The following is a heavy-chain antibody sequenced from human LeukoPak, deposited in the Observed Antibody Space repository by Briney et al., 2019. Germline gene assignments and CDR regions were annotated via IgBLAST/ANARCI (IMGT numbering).Heavy chain of an antibody. CDR1: GYTFTGYY. D-gene: IGHD3-22*01. CDR3: AREGPGYYYDSSGYYDY. J-gene: IGHJ4*02. V-gene: IGHV1-2*02. CDR2: INPNSGGT. Sequence: ASVKVSCKASGYTFTGYYMHWVRQAPGQGLEWMVWINPNSGGTNYAQKFQGRVTMTRDTSISTAYMELSRLRSDDTAVYYCAREGPGYYYDSSGYYDYWGQGTLVTVSS.